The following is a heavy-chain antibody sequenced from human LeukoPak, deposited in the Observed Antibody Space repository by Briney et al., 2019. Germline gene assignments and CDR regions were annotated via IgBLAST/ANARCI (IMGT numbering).Heavy chain of an antibody. CDR1: GGSIGSYY. CDR3: ARQRYGSGSYYIDY. CDR2: IYYSGST. V-gene: IGHV4-59*08. J-gene: IGHJ4*02. Sequence: SETLSLTCTVSGGSIGSYYWSWIRQPPGKGLEWIGYIYYSGSTNYNPSLKSRVTISVDTSKNQFSLKLSSVTAADTAVYYCARQRYGSGSYYIDYWGQGTLVTVSS. D-gene: IGHD3-10*01.